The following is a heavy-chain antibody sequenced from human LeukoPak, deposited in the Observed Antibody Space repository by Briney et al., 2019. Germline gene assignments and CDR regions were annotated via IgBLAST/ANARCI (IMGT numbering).Heavy chain of an antibody. Sequence: SETLSLTCTVYGASINTYYWSWIRQPPGKGLEWIGYIYYSGITSYNPSLKTRVTISIDTSKNQFSLKLSYVTAADTAVFYCARVLRPMASQCYFDYWGQGTLVTVSS. D-gene: IGHD3-10*01. J-gene: IGHJ4*02. CDR2: IYYSGIT. CDR1: GASINTYY. V-gene: IGHV4-59*01. CDR3: ARVLRPMASQCYFDY.